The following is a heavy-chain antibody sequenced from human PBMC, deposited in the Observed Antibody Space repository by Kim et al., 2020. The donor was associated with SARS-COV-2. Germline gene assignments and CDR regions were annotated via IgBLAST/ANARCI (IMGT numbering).Heavy chain of an antibody. CDR2: IKTDGSTT. V-gene: IGHV3-74*01. Sequence: GGSLRLSCAASGFSFSNYWMHWVRQAPGKGLVWVARIKTDGSTTAYADSVRGRFTISRDNAKNTLYLQMSSLRAEDMAVYFFARDLEWILYDYWGQGTL. J-gene: IGHJ4*02. CDR1: GFSFSNYW. D-gene: IGHD3-3*01. CDR3: ARDLEWILYDY.